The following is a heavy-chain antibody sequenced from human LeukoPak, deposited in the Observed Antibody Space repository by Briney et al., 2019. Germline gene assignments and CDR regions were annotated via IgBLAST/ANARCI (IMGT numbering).Heavy chain of an antibody. CDR3: AKDRYGDYVVDY. CDR1: GFTFSSYA. CDR2: IRFDGSDK. J-gene: IGHJ4*02. V-gene: IGHV3-30*02. D-gene: IGHD4-17*01. Sequence: GGSLRLSCTASGFTFSSYAMHWVRQAPDKGLEWVAFIRFDGSDKYYADSVKGRFTISRDNSKNTLYLQMNSLRADDTAVYYCAKDRYGDYVVDYWGQGTLVTVSS.